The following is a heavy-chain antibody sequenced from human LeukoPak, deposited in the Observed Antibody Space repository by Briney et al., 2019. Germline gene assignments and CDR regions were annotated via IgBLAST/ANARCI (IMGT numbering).Heavy chain of an antibody. Sequence: GGSLRLSCAASGFTFSSYAMSWVRQAPGKGLEWVSGISGSGGTTYYADSVKGRFTISRDNSKNTLYLQMNSLRAEDTALYYCAQGGDNSHLAFHIWGQGTMVTVSS. D-gene: IGHD2/OR15-2a*01. V-gene: IGHV3-23*01. J-gene: IGHJ3*02. CDR3: AQGGDNSHLAFHI. CDR1: GFTFSSYA. CDR2: ISGSGGTT.